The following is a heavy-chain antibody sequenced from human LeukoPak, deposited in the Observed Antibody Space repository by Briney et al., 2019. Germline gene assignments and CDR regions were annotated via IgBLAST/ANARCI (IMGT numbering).Heavy chain of an antibody. CDR1: GYTFSSYY. J-gene: IGHJ4*02. CDR2: INPSGGIT. D-gene: IGHD1-26*01. V-gene: IGHV1-46*01. Sequence: ASVKVSCKASGYTFSSYYIHWVRQAPGQGLEWMGIINPSGGITTYAQKFEGRVTITRDTSTSTVDMKLSRLRSEDTAVYYCARYSGSYHTYFDSWGQGTLVTVSS. CDR3: ARYSGSYHTYFDS.